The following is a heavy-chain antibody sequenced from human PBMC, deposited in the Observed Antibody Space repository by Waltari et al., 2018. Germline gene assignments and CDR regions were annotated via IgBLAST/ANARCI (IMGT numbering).Heavy chain of an antibody. D-gene: IGHD2-2*01. CDR1: GGTFSSYA. Sequence: QVQLVQSGAEVKKPGSSVKVSCKASGGTFSSYAISWVRQAPGQGLEWMGGIIPIFGTANYAQKFQGRVTITTDESTSTAYMELSSLRSEDTAVYYCARSIVLMPAANINWFDPWGQGTLVTVSS. V-gene: IGHV1-69*05. CDR3: ARSIVLMPAANINWFDP. CDR2: IIPIFGTA. J-gene: IGHJ5*02.